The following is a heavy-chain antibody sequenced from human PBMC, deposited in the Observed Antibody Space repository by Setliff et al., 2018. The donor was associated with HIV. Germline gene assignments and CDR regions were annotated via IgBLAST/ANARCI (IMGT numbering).Heavy chain of an antibody. J-gene: IGHJ4*02. CDR3: ARADYNFWGGYYFDY. V-gene: IGHV3-23*05. CDR1: GFTFTNYG. Sequence: PGGSLRLSCVTSGFTFTNYGMTWVRQAPGKGLEWVSTIYSDDTIYYTDSVKGRFTISRDNSKNTLYLQLNSLRAEDTAVYYCARADYNFWGGYYFDYWGQGTLVTVSS. D-gene: IGHD3-3*01. CDR2: IYSDDTI.